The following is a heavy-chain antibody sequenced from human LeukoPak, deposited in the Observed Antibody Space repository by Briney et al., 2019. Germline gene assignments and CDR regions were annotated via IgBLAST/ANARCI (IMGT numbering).Heavy chain of an antibody. D-gene: IGHD3-9*01. CDR1: GGSISSYY. CDR2: IYYSGST. J-gene: IGHJ4*02. Sequence: SETLSLTCTVSGGSISSYYWSWIRQPPGKGLEWNGYIYYSGSTNYNPSLKSRVTISVDTSKNQFSLKLSSVTAADTAVYYCARYYDILTGEYYFDYWGQGTLVTVSS. V-gene: IGHV4-59*08. CDR3: ARYYDILTGEYYFDY.